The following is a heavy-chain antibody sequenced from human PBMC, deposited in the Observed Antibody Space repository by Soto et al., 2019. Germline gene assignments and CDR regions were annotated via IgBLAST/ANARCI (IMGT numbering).Heavy chain of an antibody. J-gene: IGHJ4*02. Sequence: PSETLSLTCTVSGGSLSSEFSYWSWVRQPPGKGLEWIGHISYAGNSRYTVSLESRVTISFDTSKNQFSLRLNSVVPADTAIYYCARDRGGWDGFDSWGPGILVTVSS. V-gene: IGHV4-61*01. D-gene: IGHD6-19*01. CDR1: GGSLSSEFSY. CDR3: ARDRGGWDGFDS. CDR2: ISYAGNS.